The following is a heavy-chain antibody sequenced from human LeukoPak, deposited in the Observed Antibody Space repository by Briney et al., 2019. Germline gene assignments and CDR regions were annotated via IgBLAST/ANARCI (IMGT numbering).Heavy chain of an antibody. V-gene: IGHV3-21*01. J-gene: IGHJ4*02. Sequence: GGSLRLSCAASGFTFSSYSMNWVRQAPGKGLEWVSSISSSSSYIYYADSVKGRFTISRDNAKNSLYLQMNSLRAEDTAVYYCARGRNYSDSSGYPHWGQGTLATVSS. D-gene: IGHD3-22*01. CDR1: GFTFSSYS. CDR2: ISSSSSYI. CDR3: ARGRNYSDSSGYPH.